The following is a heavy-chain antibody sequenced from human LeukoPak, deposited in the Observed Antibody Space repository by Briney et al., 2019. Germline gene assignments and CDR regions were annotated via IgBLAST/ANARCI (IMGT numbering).Heavy chain of an antibody. V-gene: IGHV1-69*04. Sequence: ASVKVSCKASGGTFSSYAISWVRQAPGQGLEWMGRIIPILGIANYAQKFQGRVTITADKSTSTAYMELSSLRSEDTAVYYCARDLKKVWFDPWGQGALVTVSS. CDR3: ARDLKKVWFDP. CDR2: IIPILGIA. CDR1: GGTFSSYA. J-gene: IGHJ5*02.